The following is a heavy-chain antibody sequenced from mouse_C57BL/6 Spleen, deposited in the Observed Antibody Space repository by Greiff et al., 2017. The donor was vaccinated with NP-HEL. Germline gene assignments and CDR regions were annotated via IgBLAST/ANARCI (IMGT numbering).Heavy chain of an antibody. V-gene: IGHV7-3*01. CDR1: GFTFTDYY. Sequence: EVKVVESGGGLVQPGGSLSLSCAASGFTFTDYYMSWVRQPPGKALEWLGFIRNKANGYTTEYSASVKGRFTISRDNSQSILYLQMNALRAEDSATYYCARSSDYDRFAYWGQGTLVTVSA. CDR2: IRNKANGYTT. J-gene: IGHJ3*01. D-gene: IGHD2-4*01. CDR3: ARSSDYDRFAY.